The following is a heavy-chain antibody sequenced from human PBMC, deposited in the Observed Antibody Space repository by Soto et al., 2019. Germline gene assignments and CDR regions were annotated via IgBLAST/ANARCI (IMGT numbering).Heavy chain of an antibody. D-gene: IGHD3-3*01. CDR3: AKAPRVLRFLEWLFVRGY. Sequence: GGSLRLSCAASGFTFSSYAMSWVRQAPGKGLEWVSAISGSGGSTYYADSVKGRFTISRDNSKNTLYLQMNSLRAEDTAVYYCAKAPRVLRFLEWLFVRGYWGQGTLVTVSS. CDR1: GFTFSSYA. CDR2: ISGSGGST. V-gene: IGHV3-23*01. J-gene: IGHJ4*02.